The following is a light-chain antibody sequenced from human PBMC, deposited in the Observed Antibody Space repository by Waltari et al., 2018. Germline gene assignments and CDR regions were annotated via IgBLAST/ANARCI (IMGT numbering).Light chain of an antibody. CDR3: QQRHDWPLN. Sequence: EILLTQSPVTLSVSPGERPTLSCKASQSVRSYLAWYQQKPGQAPRLLIYDASNRASGIPARFSGSGSGTDFTLTISNVEPEDFAVYYCQQRHDWPLNFGGGTKLEIK. CDR2: DAS. V-gene: IGKV3-11*01. CDR1: QSVRSY. J-gene: IGKJ4*01.